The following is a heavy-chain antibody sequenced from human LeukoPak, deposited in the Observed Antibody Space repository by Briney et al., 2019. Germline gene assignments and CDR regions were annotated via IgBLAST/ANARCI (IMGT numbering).Heavy chain of an antibody. J-gene: IGHJ4*02. V-gene: IGHV4-59*08. CDR1: GGSISNYY. CDR3: ARHLLDGGWLRPNVDY. D-gene: IGHD5-12*01. Sequence: SETLSLTCTVSGGSISNYYWSWIRQPPGKSLEWIAYIYSSGSTNYNPSLKSRVTISVDTSKNQFSLKVSSVTAADTAVYYCARHLLDGGWLRPNVDYWGQRTLVTVSS. CDR2: IYSSGST.